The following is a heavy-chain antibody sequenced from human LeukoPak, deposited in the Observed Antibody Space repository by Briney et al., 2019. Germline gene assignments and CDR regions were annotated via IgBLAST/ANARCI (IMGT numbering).Heavy chain of an antibody. Sequence: GESLRLSCAGSGFTFSSHSMNSVRQAPGQGLEWVSSISSGSGYMYYADSVKGRFTISRDNARNSLFLQMNSLRAEDTAIYYCARPTSTTSNDGFDIWGRGTMVTVSS. CDR1: GFTFSSHS. CDR3: ARPTSTTSNDGFDI. CDR2: ISSGSGYM. J-gene: IGHJ3*02. V-gene: IGHV3-21*01. D-gene: IGHD2-2*01.